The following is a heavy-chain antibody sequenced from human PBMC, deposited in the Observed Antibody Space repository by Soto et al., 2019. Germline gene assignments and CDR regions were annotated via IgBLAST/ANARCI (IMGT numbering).Heavy chain of an antibody. Sequence: PSETLSLTCTVSGGSISSYYWSWIRQPPGKGLEWIGYIYYSGSTNYNPSLKSRVTISVDTSKNQFSLKLSSVTAADTAVYYCEREILVGATDYWGQGTLVTVSS. D-gene: IGHD1-26*01. V-gene: IGHV4-59*01. CDR1: GGSISSYY. CDR2: IYYSGST. CDR3: EREILVGATDY. J-gene: IGHJ4*02.